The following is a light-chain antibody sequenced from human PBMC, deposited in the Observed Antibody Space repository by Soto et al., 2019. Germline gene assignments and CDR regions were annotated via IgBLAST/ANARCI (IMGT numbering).Light chain of an antibody. Sequence: EIVLTQSPGTLSLSPGERATLPCRASQSVSSSYLAWYQQKPGQAPRLLIYGASSRATGIPDRFSGSGSGTDFTLTISRLEPEDFAVYYCQQYGRSPRTFGQGTKVEIK. J-gene: IGKJ1*01. CDR1: QSVSSSY. CDR2: GAS. CDR3: QQYGRSPRT. V-gene: IGKV3-20*01.